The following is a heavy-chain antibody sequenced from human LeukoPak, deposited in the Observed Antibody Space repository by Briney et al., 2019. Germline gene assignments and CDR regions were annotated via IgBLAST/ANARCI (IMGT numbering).Heavy chain of an antibody. V-gene: IGHV3-33*01. CDR1: GFTFSSYG. CDR3: ARDKYHYDSSGYSPIDY. CDR2: IWYDGSNK. J-gene: IGHJ4*02. Sequence: GGSLRLSCAASGFTFSSYGMHWVRQAPGKGLEWVAVIWYDGSNKYYADSVKGRFTISRDNSKNTLYLQMNSLRAEDTAVYYCARDKYHYDSSGYSPIDYWGQGTLVTVSS. D-gene: IGHD3-22*01.